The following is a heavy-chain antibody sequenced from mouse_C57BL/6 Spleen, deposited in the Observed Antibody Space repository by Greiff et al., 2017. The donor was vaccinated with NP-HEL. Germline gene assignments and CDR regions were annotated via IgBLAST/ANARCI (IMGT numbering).Heavy chain of an antibody. CDR1: GYTFTSYW. CDR3: ARDAY. D-gene: IGHD6-5*01. Sequence: QVQLQQPGAELVRPGTSVKLSCKASGYTFTSYWMHWVKQRPGQGLEWIGVIDPSDSYTNYNQKFKGKATLTVDTSSSTAYMQLSSLTSEDSAVYYCARDAYWGTGTTVTVSS. J-gene: IGHJ1*03. V-gene: IGHV1-59*01. CDR2: IDPSDSYT.